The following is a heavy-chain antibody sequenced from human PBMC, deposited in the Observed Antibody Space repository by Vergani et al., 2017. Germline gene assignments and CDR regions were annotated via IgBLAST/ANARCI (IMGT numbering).Heavy chain of an antibody. CDR2: IKQDGSEK. D-gene: IGHD3-10*01. V-gene: IGHV3-7*01. CDR1: GFTFSSYW. Sequence: EVQLVESGGGLVQPGGSLRLSCAASGFTFSSYWMSWVRQAPGTGLEWVANIKQDGSEKYYVDSVKGRFTNSRDNAKNSLYLQMNSLRAEDTAVYYCARDWARWFGEPAGGYWGQGTLVTVSS. CDR3: ARDWARWFGEPAGGY. J-gene: IGHJ4*02.